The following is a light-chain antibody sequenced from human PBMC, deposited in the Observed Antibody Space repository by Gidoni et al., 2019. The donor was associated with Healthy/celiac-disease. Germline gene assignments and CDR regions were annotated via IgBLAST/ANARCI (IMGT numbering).Light chain of an antibody. CDR2: KAS. V-gene: IGKV1-5*03. CDR1: QSISSW. J-gene: IGKJ1*01. Sequence: DIHMTHSPSTLSASVGDRLTNTCRASQSISSWLAWSQQNPGKAPKLLIYKASRLESGVPSRFSGSGSGTEFTLTISSLQPDDFATYYCQQYNSYPWTFGQXTKVEIK. CDR3: QQYNSYPWT.